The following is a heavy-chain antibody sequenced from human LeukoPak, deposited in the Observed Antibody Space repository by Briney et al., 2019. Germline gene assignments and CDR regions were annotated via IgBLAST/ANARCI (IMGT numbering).Heavy chain of an antibody. CDR2: ISWNSGSM. Sequence: GGSLRLSCAASGFTFDDYAMHWVRQAPGKGLEWVSGISWNSGSMGYADSVKGRFTISRDNAKNSLYLQMNSLRAEDTALYYCAKYDYWGQGTLVAVSS. CDR3: AKYDY. J-gene: IGHJ4*02. V-gene: IGHV3-9*01. CDR1: GFTFDDYA.